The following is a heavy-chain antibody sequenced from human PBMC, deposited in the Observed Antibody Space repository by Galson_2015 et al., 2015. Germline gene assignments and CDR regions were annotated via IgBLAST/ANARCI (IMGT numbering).Heavy chain of an antibody. D-gene: IGHD3-3*01. CDR1: GFTFSSYS. CDR2: ISSSSSLM. Sequence: SLRLSCAASGFTFSSYSMNWVRQAPGMGLEWVSYISSSSSLMYYSDSVEGRFTISRDNAKNSLYLQMNSLRVEDTAVYYCARDLGSPSQRGTIFGVATGLKKERYSYYYGMDVWGQGTTVSVS. CDR3: ARDLGSPSQRGTIFGVATGLKKERYSYYYGMDV. V-gene: IGHV3-48*01. J-gene: IGHJ6*02.